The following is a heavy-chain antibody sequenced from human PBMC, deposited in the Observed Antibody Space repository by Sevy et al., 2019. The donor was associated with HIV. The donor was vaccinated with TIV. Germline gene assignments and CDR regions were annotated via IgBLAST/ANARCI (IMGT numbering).Heavy chain of an antibody. CDR1: GFTFSNYI. V-gene: IGHV3-21*01. Sequence: GGSMRLSCAASGFTFSNYIINWVRQAPGKGLEWVSSISNSGTYIYYADSVKGRFTISRDNAKNSLYLQMNSLRAEDTAVYYCARYEEDTTLVNAIDIWGQVTIVTVSS. CDR3: ARYEEDTTLVNAIDI. D-gene: IGHD5-18*01. CDR2: ISNSGTYI. J-gene: IGHJ3*02.